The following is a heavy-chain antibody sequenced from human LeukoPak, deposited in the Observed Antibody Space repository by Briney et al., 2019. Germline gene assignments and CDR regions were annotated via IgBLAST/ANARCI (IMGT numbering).Heavy chain of an antibody. J-gene: IGHJ4*02. CDR1: GDSISNYY. CDR2: IYYNGNT. D-gene: IGHD5-18*01. CDR3: ARAGYSYDTGYYFDY. Sequence: SETLSLTCTVSGDSISNYYWTWIRQPPGKGLDWIGFIYYNGNTKYNPSLKGRLTISLDTSKNLFSLKLSSVTAADTAVYYCARAGYSYDTGYYFDYWGQGTLVTVSS. V-gene: IGHV4-59*01.